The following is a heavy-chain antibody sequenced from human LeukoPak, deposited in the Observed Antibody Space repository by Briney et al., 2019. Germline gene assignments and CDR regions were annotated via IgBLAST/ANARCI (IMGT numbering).Heavy chain of an antibody. Sequence: GRSLRLSCAASGFTFDDYAMHWVRQAPGKGLGGVSGISWNSGSIGYADSVKGRLTISRDNAKNSLYLQMNSLRAEDTAVYYCAKRSKKLVPAAIGGFDYWGQGTLVTVSS. D-gene: IGHD2-2*02. J-gene: IGHJ4*02. CDR2: ISWNSGSI. CDR3: AKRSKKLVPAAIGGFDY. V-gene: IGHV3-9*01. CDR1: GFTFDDYA.